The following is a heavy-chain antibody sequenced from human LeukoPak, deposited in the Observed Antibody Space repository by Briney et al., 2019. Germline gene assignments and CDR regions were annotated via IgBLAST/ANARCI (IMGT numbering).Heavy chain of an antibody. D-gene: IGHD3-22*01. CDR1: GFAFNNYV. Sequence: PGGSLRLSCAASGFAFNNYVMTWVRQAPGKGLEWVSAISGSGGSTYYADSVKGRFTISRDNSKNTLYLQMNSLRAEDTAVYYCAKVTRIVVVIYAFDIWGQGTMVTVSS. V-gene: IGHV3-23*01. CDR3: AKVTRIVVVIYAFDI. J-gene: IGHJ3*02. CDR2: ISGSGGST.